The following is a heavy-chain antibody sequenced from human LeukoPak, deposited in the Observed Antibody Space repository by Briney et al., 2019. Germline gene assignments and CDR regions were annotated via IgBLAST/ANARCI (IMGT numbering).Heavy chain of an antibody. CDR2: IYYSGST. CDR3: ARDDWYSSSWPGAFDI. V-gene: IGHV4-39*02. Sequence: SETLSLTCTVSGGSISSSSYYWGWIRQPPGKGLEWIGSIYYSGSTYYNPSLKSRVTISVDTSKNQFSLKLSSVTAADTAVYYCARDDWYSSSWPGAFDIWGQGTMVTVSS. D-gene: IGHD6-13*01. CDR1: GGSISSSSYY. J-gene: IGHJ3*02.